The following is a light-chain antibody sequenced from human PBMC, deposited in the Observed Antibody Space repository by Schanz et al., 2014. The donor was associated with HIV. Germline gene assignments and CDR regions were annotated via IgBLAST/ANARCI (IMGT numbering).Light chain of an antibody. V-gene: IGLV1-51*01. J-gene: IGLJ1*01. Sequence: QSALTQPPSVSATPGQKVTISCSGDIGSDYVSWYQQFPGAAPKLLIYVNHQRPSDIPDRFSGSKTGTSATLAINGLQFEDEADYHCAAWDDSLNGYVFGTGTKLTVL. CDR3: AAWDDSLNGYV. CDR2: VNH. CDR1: IGSDY.